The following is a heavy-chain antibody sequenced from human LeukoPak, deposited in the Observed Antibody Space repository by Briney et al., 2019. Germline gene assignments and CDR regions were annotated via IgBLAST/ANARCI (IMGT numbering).Heavy chain of an antibody. CDR3: AKDRTVGASYWYFDL. D-gene: IGHD1-26*01. V-gene: IGHV3-33*06. CDR2: IWYDGSNK. J-gene: IGHJ2*01. Sequence: PGGSLRLSCAASGFTFSSYGMHWVRQAPGKGLEWVAVIWYDGSNKYYADSVKGRFTISRDSSKNTLFLHMNTLRAEDMAIYYCAKDRTVGASYWYFDLWGRGTLVTVSS. CDR1: GFTFSSYG.